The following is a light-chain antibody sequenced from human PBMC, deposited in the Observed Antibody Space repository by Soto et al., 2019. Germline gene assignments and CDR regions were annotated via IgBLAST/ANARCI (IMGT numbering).Light chain of an antibody. V-gene: IGLV2-23*01. CDR3: CSYAGSSTYV. CDR1: SSDVGSYNL. Sequence: LTQPASVSGSPGQSITISCTGTSSDVGSYNLVSWYQQHPGKAPKLMIYEGSKRPSGVSNRFSGSKSGNTASLTISGLQAEDEADYYCCSYAGSSTYVFGTGTKV. J-gene: IGLJ1*01. CDR2: EGS.